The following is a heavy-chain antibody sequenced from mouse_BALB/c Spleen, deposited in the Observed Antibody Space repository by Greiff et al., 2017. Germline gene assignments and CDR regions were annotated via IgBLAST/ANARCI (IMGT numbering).Heavy chain of an antibody. CDR1: GYTFSSYW. CDR3: ARIWSNPSWFAY. CDR2: ILPGSGST. J-gene: IGHJ3*01. Sequence: QVQLQQSGAELMKPGASVKISCKATGYTFSSYWIEWVKQRPGHGLEWIGEILPGSGSTNYNEKFKGKATFTADTSSNTAYMQLSSLTSEDSAVYYCARIWSNPSWFAYWGQGTLVTVSA. V-gene: IGHV1-9*01.